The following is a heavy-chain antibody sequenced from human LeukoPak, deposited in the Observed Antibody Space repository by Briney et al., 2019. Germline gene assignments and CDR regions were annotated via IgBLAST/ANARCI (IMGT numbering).Heavy chain of an antibody. Sequence: ASVKVSCKASGYTFTSYAMHWVRQAPGQRLEWMGWINAGNGNTKYSQKFQGRVTITRDTSASTAYMELSSLRSEDTAVYYCARDEVRGVMGVFDYWGQGTLVTVSS. V-gene: IGHV1-3*01. CDR2: INAGNGNT. CDR1: GYTFTSYA. CDR3: ARDEVRGVMGVFDY. J-gene: IGHJ4*02. D-gene: IGHD3-10*01.